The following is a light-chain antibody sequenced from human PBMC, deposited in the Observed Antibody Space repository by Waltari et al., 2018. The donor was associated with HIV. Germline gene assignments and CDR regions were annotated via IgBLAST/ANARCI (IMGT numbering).Light chain of an antibody. CDR1: SSNIGSNS. CDR3: AIWDDSLNGWV. V-gene: IGLV1-44*01. Sequence: QSVLTQPPSASGTPGQRVTISCSGRSSNIGSNSVNWYQHLPGTAPKLLIYSNNQRPSGVPDRFSGSKSGTSASLAISGLQSEDEAHYYCAIWDDSLNGWVFGGGTKLTVL. J-gene: IGLJ3*02. CDR2: SNN.